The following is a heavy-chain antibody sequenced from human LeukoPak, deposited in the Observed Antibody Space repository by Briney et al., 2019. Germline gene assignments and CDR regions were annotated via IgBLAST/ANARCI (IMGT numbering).Heavy chain of an antibody. V-gene: IGHV4-59*01. CDR3: ARGWDTGYGYYGMDV. Sequence: SETLSLTCTVSGGSISGYYLSWLRQSPGKGLEWIGYIYDSGTTNYNPSLKSRVLMSVDTSKTQVSLKVRSVTAADTAVYYCARGWDTGYGYYGMDVWGQGTTVTVSS. D-gene: IGHD5-18*01. CDR2: IYDSGTT. J-gene: IGHJ6*02. CDR1: GGSISGYY.